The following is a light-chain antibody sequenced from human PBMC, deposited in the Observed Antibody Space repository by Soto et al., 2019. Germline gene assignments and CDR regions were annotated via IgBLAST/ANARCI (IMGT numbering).Light chain of an antibody. Sequence: DIQMTQSPSTLSASVGDRVTITCRASQRISNWLAWYQQKPGKAPKLLIYRASTLQSGVPSRFSGSGSGTEFTLNISSLQPDDFATYFCQHYNSYSGTFGPGTKVDVK. CDR3: QHYNSYSGT. J-gene: IGKJ3*01. CDR1: QRISNW. CDR2: RAS. V-gene: IGKV1-5*03.